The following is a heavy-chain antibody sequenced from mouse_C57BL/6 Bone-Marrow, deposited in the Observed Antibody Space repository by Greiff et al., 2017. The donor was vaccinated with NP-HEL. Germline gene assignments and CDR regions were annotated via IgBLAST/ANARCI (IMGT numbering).Heavy chain of an antibody. CDR1: GYAFSSSW. D-gene: IGHD2-3*01. V-gene: IGHV1-82*01. J-gene: IGHJ3*01. Sequence: QVQLKQSGPELVKPGASVKISCKASGYAFSSSWMNWVRQRPGKGLEWIGRIYPGDGDTNYNGKFKGKATLTADKSSSTAYMQLSSLTSEDSAVYFCARSHGYYSPSFAYWGQGTLVTVSA. CDR2: IYPGDGDT. CDR3: ARSHGYYSPSFAY.